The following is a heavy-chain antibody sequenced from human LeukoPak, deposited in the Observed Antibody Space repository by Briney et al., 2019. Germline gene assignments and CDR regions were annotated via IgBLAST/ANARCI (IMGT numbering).Heavy chain of an antibody. V-gene: IGHV3-23*01. CDR2: ITGSGGST. D-gene: IGHD4-17*01. Sequence: GGSLRLSCAPSGFTFSDYATTWVRQAPGKGLEWVSTITGSGGSTYSADSVKGRFTISRDNSKNTLYLQMNSLRAEDTAVYYCAKGIDYGDYYFDYWGQGTLVTVSS. CDR1: GFTFSDYA. CDR3: AKGIDYGDYYFDY. J-gene: IGHJ4*02.